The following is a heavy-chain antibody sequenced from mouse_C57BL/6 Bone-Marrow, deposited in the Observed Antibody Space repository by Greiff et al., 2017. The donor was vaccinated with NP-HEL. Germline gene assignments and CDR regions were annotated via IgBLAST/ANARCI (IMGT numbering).Heavy chain of an antibody. Sequence: VQLQQSGAELARPGASVKMSCKASGYTFTSYTMHWVKQRPGQGLEWIGYINPSSGYTEYNQKFKDKATLTADKSSSTAYMQLSSLTSEDSAVYYCAKKGGYSNFFAYWGQGTLVTVSA. V-gene: IGHV1-4*01. CDR3: AKKGGYSNFFAY. CDR1: GYTFTSYT. D-gene: IGHD2-5*01. CDR2: INPSSGYT. J-gene: IGHJ3*01.